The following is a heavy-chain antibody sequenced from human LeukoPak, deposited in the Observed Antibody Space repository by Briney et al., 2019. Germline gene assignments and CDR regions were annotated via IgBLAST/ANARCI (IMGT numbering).Heavy chain of an antibody. Sequence: RSSQTLSLTCTVSGGSISSGGYYWSWIRQHPGKGLEWIGYISYTGCTYYNPSLKSRVIISVDTSKTQFPLMLSSVTAADTAVYYCTRNYCSSTSCYKRYFDYWGQGTLVTVSS. V-gene: IGHV4-31*03. CDR1: GGSISSGGYY. CDR2: ISYTGCT. CDR3: TRNYCSSTSCYKRYFDY. J-gene: IGHJ4*02. D-gene: IGHD2-2*02.